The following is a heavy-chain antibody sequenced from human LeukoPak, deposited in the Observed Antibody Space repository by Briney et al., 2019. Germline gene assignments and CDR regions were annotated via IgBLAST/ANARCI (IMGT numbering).Heavy chain of an antibody. J-gene: IGHJ4*02. CDR2: ISGSDGST. V-gene: IGHV3-23*01. D-gene: IGHD3-9*01. CDR1: GFTFSSYA. Sequence: GGSLRLSCAASGFTFSSYAMRWVRHAPGKGLEWVSRISGSDGSTVNADSMKGRYTTSRDNSKNTMYLQMNSLRAEDTAAYYCSKESAYDILTGYSDYWGQGTLVTVSS. CDR3: SKESAYDILTGYSDY.